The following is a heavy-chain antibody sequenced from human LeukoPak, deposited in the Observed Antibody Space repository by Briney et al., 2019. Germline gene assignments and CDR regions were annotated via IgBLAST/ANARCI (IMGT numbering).Heavy chain of an antibody. D-gene: IGHD3-16*02. CDR3: ARDPIVSVGDWYFDL. Sequence: SETLSLTCTVSGGSISSHYWSWIRQPPGKGLEWIGYIYYSGSTNYTNYNPSLKSRVTISVDTTKNQFSLKLSSVTAADTAVYYCARDPIVSVGDWYFDLWGRGTLVTVSS. CDR1: GGSISSHY. J-gene: IGHJ2*01. CDR2: IYYSGSTNYT. V-gene: IGHV4-59*11.